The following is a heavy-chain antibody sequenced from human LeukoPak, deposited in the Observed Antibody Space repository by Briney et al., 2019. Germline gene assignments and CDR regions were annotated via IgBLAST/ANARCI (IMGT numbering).Heavy chain of an antibody. J-gene: IGHJ5*02. D-gene: IGHD3-10*01. CDR2: LNPSGGST. Sequence: GASVKVSCKASGYTFTSYYMHWVRQAPGQGLEWMGILNPSGGSTSYAQKFQGRVTMTRDTSTSTVYMELSSLRSEDTAVYYCARDRAYYYGSGSYYKYGNHWFDPWGQGTLVTVSS. CDR3: ARDRAYYYGSGSYYKYGNHWFDP. V-gene: IGHV1-46*01. CDR1: GYTFTSYY.